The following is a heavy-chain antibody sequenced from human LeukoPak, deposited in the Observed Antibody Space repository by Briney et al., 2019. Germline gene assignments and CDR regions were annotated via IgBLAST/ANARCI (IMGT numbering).Heavy chain of an antibody. Sequence: GESLKISCKASGYSFPNFWIGWVRQMPGKGLEWMGIIYPADSDVRFSPSFQGQVTISADKSINTAYLQWRSLKASDTAMYYCARGYNYGSGSLDYWGQGTLVTVSS. CDR3: ARGYNYGSGSLDY. D-gene: IGHD3-10*01. V-gene: IGHV5-51*01. CDR1: GYSFPNFW. CDR2: IYPADSDV. J-gene: IGHJ4*02.